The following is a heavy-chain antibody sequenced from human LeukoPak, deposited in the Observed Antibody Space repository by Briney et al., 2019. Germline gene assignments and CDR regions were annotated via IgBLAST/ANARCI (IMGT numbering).Heavy chain of an antibody. CDR3: ARAKRNELNWFDP. CDR2: INPNSGGT. CDR1: GGTFSSYA. D-gene: IGHD1-1*01. V-gene: IGHV1-2*02. Sequence: ASVKVSCKASGGTFSSYAISWVRQAPGQGLEWMGWINPNSGGTNYAQKFQGRVTMTRDTSISTAYMELSRLRSDDTAVHYCARAKRNELNWFDPWGQGTLVTVSS. J-gene: IGHJ5*02.